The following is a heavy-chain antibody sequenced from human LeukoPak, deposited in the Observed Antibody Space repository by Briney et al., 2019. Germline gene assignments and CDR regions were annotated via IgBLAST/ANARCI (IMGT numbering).Heavy chain of an antibody. J-gene: IGHJ4*02. CDR2: IPYDGAYK. CDR3: AKRDSKSSGYSFDH. V-gene: IGHV3-30*02. Sequence: GGSLRLCCAASGFTFSSYGMHWVRQAPGKGLEWVAFIPYDGAYKYYADSVKGRFTISRDDSKNMVYLQVNSLRPEDTAVYYCAKRDSKSSGYSFDHWGQGTLVTVSS. CDR1: GFTFSSYG. D-gene: IGHD3-22*01.